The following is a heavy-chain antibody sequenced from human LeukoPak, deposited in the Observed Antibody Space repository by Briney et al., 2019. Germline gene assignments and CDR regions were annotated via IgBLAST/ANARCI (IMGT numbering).Heavy chain of an antibody. V-gene: IGHV3-23*01. CDR3: AKDGSDDYGDPDAFDI. J-gene: IGHJ3*02. D-gene: IGHD4-17*01. Sequence: GGSLRLSCAASGFTFSSYAMSWVRQAPGKGLEWVSAISGSGGSTYYADSVKGRFTISRDNSKNTLYLQMNSLRAEDTAVYYCAKDGSDDYGDPDAFDIWGQGTMVTVSS. CDR2: ISGSGGST. CDR1: GFTFSSYA.